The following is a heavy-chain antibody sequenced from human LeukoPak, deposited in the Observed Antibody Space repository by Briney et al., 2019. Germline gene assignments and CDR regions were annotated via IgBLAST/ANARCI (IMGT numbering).Heavy chain of an antibody. CDR1: AGSFISSSHH. CDR2: INHSGST. V-gene: IGHV4-39*07. J-gene: IGHJ4*02. D-gene: IGHD3-10*01. Sequence: SETLSLTCTVSAGSFISSSHHWGWIRQPPGKGLEWIGEINHSGSTNYNPSLESRVTISVDTSKNQFSLKLSSVTAADTAVYYCARGLWFGENDYWGQGTLVTVSS. CDR3: ARGLWFGENDY.